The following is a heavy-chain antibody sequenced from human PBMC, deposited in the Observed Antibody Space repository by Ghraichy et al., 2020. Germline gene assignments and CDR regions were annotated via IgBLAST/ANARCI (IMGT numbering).Heavy chain of an antibody. V-gene: IGHV3-48*02. D-gene: IGHD2-15*01. Sequence: GGSLRLSCAASGFTFSSYSMNWVRQAPGKGLEWVSYISSSSSTIYYADSVKGRFTISRDNAKNSLYLQMNSLRDEDTAVYYCAREEDCSGGSCYSGVKAFDIWGQGTKVSVSS. CDR1: GFTFSSYS. J-gene: IGHJ3*02. CDR3: AREEDCSGGSCYSGVKAFDI. CDR2: ISSSSSTI.